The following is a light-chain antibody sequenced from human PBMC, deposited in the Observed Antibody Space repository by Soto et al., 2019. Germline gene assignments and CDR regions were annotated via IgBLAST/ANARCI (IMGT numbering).Light chain of an antibody. CDR2: EVT. CDR3: CSYAGSSAFE. J-gene: IGLJ2*01. CDR1: SSDVGRYNL. V-gene: IGLV2-23*02. Sequence: QSALTQPVSVSGSLGQSITISCTGTSSDVGRYNLVSWYQQHAGKAPKLMIYEVTKRPSGVSNRFSGSKSGNTASLTISGLQAEDEADYYCCSYAGSSAFEFGGGTKLTVL.